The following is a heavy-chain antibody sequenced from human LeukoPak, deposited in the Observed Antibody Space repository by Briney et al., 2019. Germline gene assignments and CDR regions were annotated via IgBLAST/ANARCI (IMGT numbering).Heavy chain of an antibody. CDR1: GGTFSSYT. Sequence: SVKVSCKASGGTFSSYTISWVRQAPGQGLEWMGRIIPILGIANYAQKFQGRVTITADKSTSAAYMELSSLRSEDTAVYYCARDSSGYYSHEYWFDPWGQGTLVTVSS. CDR3: ARDSSGYYSHEYWFDP. CDR2: IIPILGIA. V-gene: IGHV1-69*04. D-gene: IGHD3-22*01. J-gene: IGHJ5*02.